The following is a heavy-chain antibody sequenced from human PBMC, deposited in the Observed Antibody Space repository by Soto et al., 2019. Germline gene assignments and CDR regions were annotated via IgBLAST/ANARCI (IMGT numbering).Heavy chain of an antibody. J-gene: IGHJ4*02. CDR2: IRSKARGYAT. Sequence: GGSLRLSCVTSGFTFSGSAMHWVRQASGKGLEWVGLIRSKARGYATAYAASVNGRFTISRHDSENTAFLQMNSLETEDTAVYYCTRGAVDTYGSGYDCWGQGTPVTVSS. D-gene: IGHD3-10*01. V-gene: IGHV3-73*01. CDR3: TRGAVDTYGSGYDC. CDR1: GFTFSGSA.